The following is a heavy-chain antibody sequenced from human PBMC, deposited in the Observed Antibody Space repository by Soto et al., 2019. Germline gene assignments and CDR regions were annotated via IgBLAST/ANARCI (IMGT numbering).Heavy chain of an antibody. D-gene: IGHD6-13*01. CDR3: AKVSRSWYAGFFDF. CDR2: LSDSGGSI. V-gene: IGHV3-23*01. J-gene: IGHJ4*02. Sequence: GGSLRLSCTASGFTFSSHAMTWVRQAPGKGLEWVSGLSDSGGSIYYADSVKGRFTISRDNSMNTLYLQMNTLRAEDTAIYYCAKVSRSWYAGFFDFRDQGTLVTVSS. CDR1: GFTFSSHA.